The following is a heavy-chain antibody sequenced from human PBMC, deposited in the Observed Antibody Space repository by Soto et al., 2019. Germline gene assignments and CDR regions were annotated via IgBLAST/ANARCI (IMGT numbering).Heavy chain of an antibody. CDR1: DFNVMSYC. CDR3: ERDIGFDYVN. V-gene: IGHV3-7*01. J-gene: IGHJ4*02. CDR2: IKEDGSEI. D-gene: IGHD3-16*01. Sequence: PXEALTLSCAVSDFNVMSYCMSWVRQAPGKGLEWVASIKEDGSEIYYLQSVRGRFTISRDSAGNALHLAMNYLSAEDTGVYFCERDIGFDYVNWGQGTLVTVSS.